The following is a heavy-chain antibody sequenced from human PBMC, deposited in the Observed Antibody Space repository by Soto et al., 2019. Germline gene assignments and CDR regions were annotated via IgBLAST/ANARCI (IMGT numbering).Heavy chain of an antibody. D-gene: IGHD3-22*01. Sequence: EVQLLESGGDLIQPGGSLRLSCAASGFTFNIYAMTWVRQAPGQGLEWVSAISRYGDFTYYADSVEGRFTISRDNSKNTLYLQMKSLRAEVTAVYYCAKDMYLAHDSRGYLFDNWGQGTLVTVSS. CDR1: GFTFNIYA. V-gene: IGHV3-23*01. CDR3: AKDMYLAHDSRGYLFDN. CDR2: ISRYGDFT. J-gene: IGHJ4*02.